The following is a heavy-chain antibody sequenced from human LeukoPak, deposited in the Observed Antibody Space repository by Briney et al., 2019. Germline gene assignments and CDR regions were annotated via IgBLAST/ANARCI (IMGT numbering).Heavy chain of an antibody. CDR3: ARGRRYYDSSGYPKLDY. Sequence: SETLSLTCTVSGYSISSGYYWSWIRQPPGKGLEWIGEINHSGSTNYNPSLKSRVTISVDTSKNQFSLKLSSVTAADTAVYYCARGRRYYDSSGYPKLDYWGQGTLVTVSS. J-gene: IGHJ4*02. CDR2: INHSGST. V-gene: IGHV4-38-2*02. CDR1: GYSISSGYY. D-gene: IGHD3-22*01.